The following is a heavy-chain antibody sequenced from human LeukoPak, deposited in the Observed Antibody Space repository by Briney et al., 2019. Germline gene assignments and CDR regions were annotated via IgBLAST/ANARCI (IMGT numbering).Heavy chain of an antibody. Sequence: GGPWKFSVEAPGFTFRNKEWNGFPQPPGLGRPGVSYISSSGSTTYYADSVKGRFTISRDNAKNSLYLQMNSLKAEDTAVYYCAKSYGGYGYFDLWGRGTLVTVSS. CDR3: AKSYGGYGYFDL. D-gene: IGHD4-23*01. CDR2: ISSSGSTT. CDR1: GFTFRNKE. V-gene: IGHV3-48*03. J-gene: IGHJ2*01.